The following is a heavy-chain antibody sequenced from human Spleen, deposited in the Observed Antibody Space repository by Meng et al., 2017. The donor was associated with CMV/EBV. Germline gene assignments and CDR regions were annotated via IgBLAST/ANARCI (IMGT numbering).Heavy chain of an antibody. Sequence: SVKVSCKASGGSFGTFAISWVRQAPGQGLEWMGGVVPVVGITNYAGNFQGRLTIIADESTSTAYMDLSDLRSEDTAVYYCARGGRYYGSGSYYNVGWFDPWGQGTLVTVSS. CDR2: VVPVVGIT. CDR3: ARGGRYYGSGSYYNVGWFDP. CDR1: GGSFGTFA. J-gene: IGHJ5*02. D-gene: IGHD3-10*01. V-gene: IGHV1-69*10.